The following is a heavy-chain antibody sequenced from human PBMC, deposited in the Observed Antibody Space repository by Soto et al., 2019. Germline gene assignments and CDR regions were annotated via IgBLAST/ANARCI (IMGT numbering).Heavy chain of an antibody. CDR2: ISGSGGST. D-gene: IGHD6-19*01. V-gene: IGHV3-23*01. J-gene: IGHJ5*02. CDR3: AKVGWAVAGNGFRWFDP. CDR1: GFTFSSYA. Sequence: EVQLLESGGGLVQPGGSLRLSCAASGFTFSSYAMSWVRQAPGKGLEWVSAISGSGGSTYYADSVKGRFTISRDNSKNTLYLQMNSLRAEDTAVYYCAKVGWAVAGNGFRWFDPWGQGTLVTVSS.